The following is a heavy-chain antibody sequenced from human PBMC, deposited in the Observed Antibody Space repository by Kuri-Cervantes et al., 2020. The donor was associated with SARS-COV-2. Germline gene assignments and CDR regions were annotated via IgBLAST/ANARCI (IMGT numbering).Heavy chain of an antibody. CDR2: VSAYNGNT. Sequence: ASVKVSCKASGYTFTSYGIRWVRQAPGQGLEWMGWVSAYNGNTNYAQKLQGRVTMTTDTSTSTAYMELRSLRSDHTAVYYCASMVRGGTYYSYGMDVWGQGTTVTVSS. CDR3: ASMVRGGTYYSYGMDV. D-gene: IGHD3-10*01. V-gene: IGHV1-18*01. J-gene: IGHJ6*02. CDR1: GYTFTSYG.